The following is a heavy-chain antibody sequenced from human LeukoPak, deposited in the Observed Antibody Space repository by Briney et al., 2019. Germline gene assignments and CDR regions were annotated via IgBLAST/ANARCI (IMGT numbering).Heavy chain of an antibody. CDR1: GGPISNYY. Sequence: ASETLSLTCTVSGGPISNYYWNWIRQPPGKGPEWIAYISYIGTTNYNPSLKSRVTISEDTSKNQFSLTLSSVTAADTAVYYCASFSFGRNWFDPWGQGTLVTVSS. CDR3: ASFSFGRNWFDP. J-gene: IGHJ5*02. CDR2: ISYIGTT. V-gene: IGHV4-59*08. D-gene: IGHD5-18*01.